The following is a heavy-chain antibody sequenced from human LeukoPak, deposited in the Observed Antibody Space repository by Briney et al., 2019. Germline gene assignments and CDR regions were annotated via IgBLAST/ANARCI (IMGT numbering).Heavy chain of an antibody. CDR1: EYTFTDYY. CDR3: ARDVAGSWGYFDY. D-gene: IGHD6-19*01. J-gene: IGHJ4*02. V-gene: IGHV1-46*01. CDR2: INPSTGSS. Sequence: ASVKVSCKASEYTFTDYYIHWVRQAPGQGLEWIGIINPSTGSSSYTQKFQGRVTMTRDTATSTVYMDLSSLSSEDTALYYCARDVAGSWGYFDYWGQGTLVTVSS.